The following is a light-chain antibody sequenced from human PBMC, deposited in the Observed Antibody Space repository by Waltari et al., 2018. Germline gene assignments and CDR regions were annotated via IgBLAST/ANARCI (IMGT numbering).Light chain of an antibody. CDR1: RRIVNW. V-gene: IGKV1-5*03. CDR2: KAS. CDR3: QQYNSNLYT. Sequence: DIQMTQSPSTLSASVGDRVPITCRASRRIVNWLAWYKQKPGKAPKLLIYKASNLESGVPSRFSGSGSGTEFTLTINSLQPDDFATYYCQQYNSNLYTFGQGTKLEIK. J-gene: IGKJ2*01.